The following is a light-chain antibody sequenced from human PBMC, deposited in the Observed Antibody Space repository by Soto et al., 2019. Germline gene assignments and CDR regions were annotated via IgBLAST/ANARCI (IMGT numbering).Light chain of an antibody. CDR2: EGS. J-gene: IGLJ2*01. CDR1: RSDVGSYNL. CDR3: CSYARSGTL. Sequence: QSALTQPASVSGSPGQSITISCTGPRSDVGSYNLVSWYQQHPGKAPKLMIYEGSKRPSGVSNRFFGSKSGNTASLTISGLQAEDEADYYFCSYARSGTLFGGGSKVTVL. V-gene: IGLV2-23*01.